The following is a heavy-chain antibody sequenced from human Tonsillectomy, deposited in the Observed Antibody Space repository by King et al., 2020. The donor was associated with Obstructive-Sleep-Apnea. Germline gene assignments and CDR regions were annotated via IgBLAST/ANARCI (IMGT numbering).Heavy chain of an antibody. D-gene: IGHD2/OR15-2a*01. Sequence: VQLQESGPGLVKPSETLSLTCTVSGYSISSGYYWGWIRQPPGKGLEWIGSIYHSGSTYYNPSLKSRVTISVDTSKNQFSLKLSSVTAAATAVYYCVRVLRIYYYYYGMDVWGQGTTVTVSS. J-gene: IGHJ6*02. CDR1: GYSISSGYY. CDR2: IYHSGST. V-gene: IGHV4-38-2*02. CDR3: VRVLRIYYYYYGMDV.